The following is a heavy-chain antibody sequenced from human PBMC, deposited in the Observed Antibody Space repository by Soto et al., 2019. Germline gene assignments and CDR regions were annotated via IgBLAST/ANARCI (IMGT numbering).Heavy chain of an antibody. D-gene: IGHD3-22*01. CDR3: AKDSYYDSSGYTDY. J-gene: IGHJ4*02. CDR2: ISGSGGST. Sequence: LRLSCAASGFTFSSYAMSWVRQAPGKGLEWVPAISGSGGSTYYEDSVKGRFTISRDNSKNTLYLQMNSLRAEDTAVYYCAKDSYYDSSGYTDYWGQGTLVTVSS. V-gene: IGHV3-23*01. CDR1: GFTFSSYA.